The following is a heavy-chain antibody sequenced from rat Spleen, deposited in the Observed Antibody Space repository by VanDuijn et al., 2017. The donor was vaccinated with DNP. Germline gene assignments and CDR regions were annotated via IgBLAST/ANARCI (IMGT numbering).Heavy chain of an antibody. V-gene: IGHV3-3*01. CDR3: ARANYDGTYYPNWYFDF. CDR2: INSAGNT. D-gene: IGHD1-12*02. J-gene: IGHJ1*01. CDR1: GYSISSGYG. Sequence: EMQLQESGPGLVKPSQSLSLTCSVTGYSISSGYGWNWIRKFPGNKMEWMGYINSAGNTHYNPPLKGRISITRDTSKRQFFLQLNSVTTEDTATYYCARANYDGTYYPNWYFDFWGPGTTVTVSS.